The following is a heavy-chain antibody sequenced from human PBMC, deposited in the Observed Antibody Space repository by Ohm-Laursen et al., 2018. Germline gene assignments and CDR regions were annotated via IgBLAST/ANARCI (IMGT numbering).Heavy chain of an antibody. CDR2: TYYSGST. D-gene: IGHD6-13*01. CDR1: GASIRSYY. J-gene: IGHJ4*02. V-gene: IGHV4-59*03. Sequence: TLSLTCTVSGASIRSYYWSWVRQPPGKGLEWIGYTYYSGSTNYSPSLKSRVTISVDTSKNQFSLKLTSVTAADTAVYYCALNPPQQLGQGTLDYWGQGTLVTVSS. CDR3: ALNPPQQLGQGTLDY.